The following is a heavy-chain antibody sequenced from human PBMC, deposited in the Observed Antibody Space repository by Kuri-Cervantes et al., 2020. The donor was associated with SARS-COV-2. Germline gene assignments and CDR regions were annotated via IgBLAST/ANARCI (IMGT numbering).Heavy chain of an antibody. J-gene: IGHJ6*03. CDR1: GFTFSSYS. CDR2: ISSSSSYI. CDR3: ARDLGYYASESYSSFYYYMDV. Sequence: GGSLRLSCAASGFTFSSYSMNWVRQAPGKGLEWVSSISSSSSYIYYADSVKGRFTISRDNAKNSLYLQMNSLRAEDTAFYYCARDLGYYASESYSSFYYYMDVWGRGTTVTVSS. D-gene: IGHD3-10*01. V-gene: IGHV3-21*04.